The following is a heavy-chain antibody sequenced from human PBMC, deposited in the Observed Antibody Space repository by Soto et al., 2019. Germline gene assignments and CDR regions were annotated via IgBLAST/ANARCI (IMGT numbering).Heavy chain of an antibody. CDR3: ARFTIFAPVDY. CDR1: GGSISSGDYY. V-gene: IGHV4-30-4*01. J-gene: IGHJ4*02. Sequence: PSETRSLTCTVSGGSISSGDYYWSWIRQPPGKGLEWIGYIYYSGSTYYNPSLKSRVTISVDTSKNQFSLKLSSVTAADTAVYYCARFTIFAPVDYWGQGTLVTV. CDR2: IYYSGST. D-gene: IGHD3-3*01.